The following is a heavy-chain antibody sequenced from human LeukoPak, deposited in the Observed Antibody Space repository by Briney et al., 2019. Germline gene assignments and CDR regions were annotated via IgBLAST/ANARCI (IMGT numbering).Heavy chain of an antibody. CDR1: GYTFTSYA. CDR2: INAGNGNT. V-gene: IGHV1-3*01. J-gene: IGHJ5*02. CDR3: ARDPRRMTTVTSNWFDP. Sequence: GASVKVSCKASGYTFTSYAMHWVRQAPGQRLEWMGWINAGNGNTKYSQKFQGRVTITRDTSASTAYMELSSLRSEDTAVYYCARDPRRMTTVTSNWFDPWGQGTLVTVSS. D-gene: IGHD4-17*01.